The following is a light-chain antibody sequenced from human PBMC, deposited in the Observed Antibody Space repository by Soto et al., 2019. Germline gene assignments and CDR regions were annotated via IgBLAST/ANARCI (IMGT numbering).Light chain of an antibody. Sequence: DIQMTQSPSTLSASVGDRVTITCRASQSISSWLAWYQQKTGKAPKLLIYKASSLESGVPSRYRGSGAGTEFTLINSSLQADDFATYYFQQYNSYPWTFVQGTKVEIK. CDR3: QQYNSYPWT. CDR1: QSISSW. CDR2: KAS. V-gene: IGKV1-5*03. J-gene: IGKJ1*01.